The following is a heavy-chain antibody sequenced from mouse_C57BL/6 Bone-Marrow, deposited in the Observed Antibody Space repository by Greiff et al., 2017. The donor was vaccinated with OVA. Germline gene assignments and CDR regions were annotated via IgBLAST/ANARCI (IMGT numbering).Heavy chain of an antibody. D-gene: IGHD3-2*02. CDR3: ARGGQLSLAY. CDR1: GFSLTSYG. V-gene: IGHV2-2*01. J-gene: IGHJ3*01. CDR2: IWSGGST. Sequence: QVQLQQSGPGLVQPSQSLSITCTVSGFSLTSYGVHWVRQSPGKGLEWLGVIWSGGSTDYNAAFISRLSISKDNSKSQVFFKMNSLQADDTAIYYCARGGQLSLAYWGQGTLVTVSA.